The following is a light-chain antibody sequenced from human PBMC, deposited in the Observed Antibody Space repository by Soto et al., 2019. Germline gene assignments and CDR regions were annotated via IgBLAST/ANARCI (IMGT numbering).Light chain of an antibody. V-gene: IGLV2-8*01. CDR1: SSDVGGYNY. Sequence: QSVLTQPPSASGSPGQSVTISCTGTSSDVGGYNYVSWYQQHPGKAPKLMIYEVSKRPSGVPDRFSGSKSGNTASLTVSGLQAEDEAHYYCSSYAGSKNFVLGTGTKVNAL. J-gene: IGLJ1*01. CDR3: SSYAGSKNFV. CDR2: EVS.